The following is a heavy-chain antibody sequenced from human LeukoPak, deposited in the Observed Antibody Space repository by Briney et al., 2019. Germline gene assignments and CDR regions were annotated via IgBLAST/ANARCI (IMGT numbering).Heavy chain of an antibody. J-gene: IGHJ5*02. CDR2: ISSNGGST. D-gene: IGHD1-14*01. V-gene: IGHV3-64*01. Sequence: GGSLRLSCAASGFTFSSYAMHWVRQAPGKGLEYVSAISSNGGSTYYANSVKGRFTISRDNSKNTLYLQMGSLRAEDMAVYYCARVQFGTFDPWGQGTLVTVSS. CDR1: GFTFSSYA. CDR3: ARVQFGTFDP.